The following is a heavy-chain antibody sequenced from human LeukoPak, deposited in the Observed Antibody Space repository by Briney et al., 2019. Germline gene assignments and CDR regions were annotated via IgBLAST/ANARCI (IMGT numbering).Heavy chain of an antibody. CDR1: GGSISSSSYY. CDR3: ARDPRVGAFDY. J-gene: IGHJ4*02. V-gene: IGHV4-39*07. CDR2: IYYSGST. D-gene: IGHD1-26*01. Sequence: SETLSLTCTVSGGSISSSSYYWGWIRQPPGKGLEWIGSIYYSGSTYYNPSLKSRVTISVDTSKNQFSLKLSSVTAADTAVYYCARDPRVGAFDYWGQGTLVTVSS.